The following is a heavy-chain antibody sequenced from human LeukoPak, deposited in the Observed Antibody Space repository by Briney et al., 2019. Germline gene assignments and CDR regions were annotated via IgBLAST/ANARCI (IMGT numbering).Heavy chain of an antibody. V-gene: IGHV4-39*07. Sequence: SETLSLTCAVSGGSISSSSYYWGWIRQPPGKGLEWIGRIYYSGSTNYNPSLKSRVTISVDTSKNQCSLKLSSVTAADTAVYYCARARWAPRYSSSWDYWGQGTLVTVSS. J-gene: IGHJ4*02. CDR3: ARARWAPRYSSSWDY. CDR2: IYYSGST. CDR1: GGSISSSSYY. D-gene: IGHD6-13*01.